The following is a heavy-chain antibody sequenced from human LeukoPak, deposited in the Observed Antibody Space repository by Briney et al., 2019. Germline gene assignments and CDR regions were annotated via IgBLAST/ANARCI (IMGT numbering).Heavy chain of an antibody. Sequence: PGGSLRLSCAASGFSFSAYGVHWVRQAPGKGLEWVAVIWYDGSSKDYADSVKGRFTLSIDNSKNTLYLQMNSLTVEDTAVYYCARSQSSSLIDYWGQGTLVTVSS. CDR3: ARSQSSSLIDY. CDR1: GFSFSAYG. CDR2: IWYDGSSK. D-gene: IGHD6-13*01. J-gene: IGHJ4*02. V-gene: IGHV3-33*01.